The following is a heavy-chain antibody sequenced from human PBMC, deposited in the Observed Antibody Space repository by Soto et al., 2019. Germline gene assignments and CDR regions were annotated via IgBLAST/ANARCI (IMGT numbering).Heavy chain of an antibody. V-gene: IGHV3-30*18. D-gene: IGHD1-26*01. Sequence: GGSLRLSCAASGFTFSSYGMHWVRQAPGKGMEWVAVISYDGSNKYYADPVKGRFTISRDNSKNTLYLQMNSLRAEDTAVYYCAKGGDPLVGATNYFDYWAQGTLVTVSS. J-gene: IGHJ4*02. CDR1: GFTFSSYG. CDR2: ISYDGSNK. CDR3: AKGGDPLVGATNYFDY.